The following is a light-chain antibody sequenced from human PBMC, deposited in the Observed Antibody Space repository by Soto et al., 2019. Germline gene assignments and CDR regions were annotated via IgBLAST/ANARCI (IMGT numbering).Light chain of an antibody. CDR2: DVS. V-gene: IGLV2-14*01. J-gene: IGLJ1*01. CDR1: SSDVGGYNY. CDR3: SSYTSSSTLDPYV. Sequence: QSVLTQPASVSGSPGQSITISCTGNSSDVGGYNYVSWYQQHPGKAPKLMIYDVSNRPSGVSNRFSGSKSGNTASLTISGLQAEDEADYYCSSYTSSSTLDPYVFGTGTKVTVL.